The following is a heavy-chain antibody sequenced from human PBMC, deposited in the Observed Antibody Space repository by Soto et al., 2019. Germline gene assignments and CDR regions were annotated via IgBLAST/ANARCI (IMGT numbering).Heavy chain of an antibody. V-gene: IGHV1-69*13. J-gene: IGHJ3*02. Sequence: EASVKVSCKASGGTFSSYAISWVRQAPGQGLEWMGGIIPIFGTANYAQKFQGRVTITADESTSTAYMELSSLRSEDTAVYYCSSTAAATVWSDVFDIWGQGTMVTVSS. CDR1: GGTFSSYA. CDR3: SSTAAATVWSDVFDI. CDR2: IIPIFGTA. D-gene: IGHD2-15*01.